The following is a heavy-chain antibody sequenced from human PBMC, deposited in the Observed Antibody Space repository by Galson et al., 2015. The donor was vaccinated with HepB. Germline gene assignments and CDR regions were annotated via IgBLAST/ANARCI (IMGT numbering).Heavy chain of an antibody. Sequence: SLRLSCAASGFTFSSYSMNWVRQAPGKGLEWVSSISSSSSYIYYADSVKGRFTISRDNAKNSLYLQMNSLRVEDTAVYYCARAGLDTAMAMLDYWGQGTLVTVSS. V-gene: IGHV3-21*01. CDR1: GFTFSSYS. J-gene: IGHJ4*02. CDR2: ISSSSSYI. D-gene: IGHD5-18*01. CDR3: ARAGLDTAMAMLDY.